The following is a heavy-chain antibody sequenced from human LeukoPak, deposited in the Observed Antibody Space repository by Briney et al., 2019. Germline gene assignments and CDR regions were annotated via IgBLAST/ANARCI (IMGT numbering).Heavy chain of an antibody. CDR1: GYSISSGYY. J-gene: IGHJ5*02. Sequence: PSETLSLTCTVSGYSISSGYYWGWIRQPPGKGLEWIGSIYHSGSTYYNPSLKSRVTISVDTSKNRFSLKLSSVTAADTAVYYCARDWLLWFGESTYWFAPWGQGTLVTVSS. CDR3: ARDWLLWFGESTYWFAP. V-gene: IGHV4-38-2*02. D-gene: IGHD3-10*01. CDR2: IYHSGST.